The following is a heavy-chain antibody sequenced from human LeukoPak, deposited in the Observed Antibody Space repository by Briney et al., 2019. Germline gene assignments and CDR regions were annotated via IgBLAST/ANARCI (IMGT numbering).Heavy chain of an antibody. Sequence: GGSLRLSCAASAFSFSNYAMNCVRQAPGKGLEWVSSIRGNGGSTYYAASVKGRFVISRDNSKNTLYLQMMGLRAEDTAVYYCAKDFDTTVVLDAFDMWGQGTLVAVSS. V-gene: IGHV3-23*01. CDR1: AFSFSNYA. D-gene: IGHD4-23*01. CDR3: AKDFDTTVVLDAFDM. CDR2: IRGNGGST. J-gene: IGHJ3*02.